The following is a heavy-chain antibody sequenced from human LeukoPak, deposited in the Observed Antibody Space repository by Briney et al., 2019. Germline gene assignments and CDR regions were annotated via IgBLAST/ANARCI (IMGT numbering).Heavy chain of an antibody. J-gene: IGHJ4*02. CDR2: ISGSGSST. Sequence: GGSLRLSCAASGFTFTSYAMSWVRQAPGEGLEWVSTISGSGSSTYYADSVKGRFTISRDNSKNTLYLQMNSLRADDTAVYYCAKSAVVTRGLFDYWGQGTLVTVSS. D-gene: IGHD4-23*01. CDR3: AKSAVVTRGLFDY. CDR1: GFTFTSYA. V-gene: IGHV3-23*01.